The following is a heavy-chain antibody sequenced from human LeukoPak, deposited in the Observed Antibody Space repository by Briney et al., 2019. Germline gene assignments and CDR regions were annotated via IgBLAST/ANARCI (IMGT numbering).Heavy chain of an antibody. J-gene: IGHJ4*02. V-gene: IGHV4-59*01. CDR1: GGSISSYY. CDR3: ARESPPYGDYGKSFFDY. D-gene: IGHD4-17*01. Sequence: SETLSLTCTVSGGSISSYYWSWIRQPPGKGLEWIGYIYYSGSTNYNPSLKSRVTISVDTSKNQFSLKLSSVTAADTAVYYCARESPPYGDYGKSFFDYWGQGTLVTVSS. CDR2: IYYSGST.